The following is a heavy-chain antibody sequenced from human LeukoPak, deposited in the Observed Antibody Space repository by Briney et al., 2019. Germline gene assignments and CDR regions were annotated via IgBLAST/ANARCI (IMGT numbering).Heavy chain of an antibody. CDR3: ASMDV. Sequence: GGSLRLSCAASGFTFSTYAMRWVRQAPGKGLDWVADISYDGSSRSYADSVRGRFIISRDNSKSTLYVEMNSLRAEDTAVYYCASMDVWGQGTTVTISS. V-gene: IGHV3-30-3*01. CDR1: GFTFSTYA. CDR2: ISYDGSSR. J-gene: IGHJ6*02.